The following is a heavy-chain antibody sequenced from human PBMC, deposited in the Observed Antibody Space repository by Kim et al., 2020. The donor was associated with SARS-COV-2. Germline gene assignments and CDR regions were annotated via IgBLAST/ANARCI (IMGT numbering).Heavy chain of an antibody. J-gene: IGHJ6*02. CDR1: GGSFSGYY. CDR2: INHSGST. D-gene: IGHD6-6*01. CDR3: ARGRGSSSRLYYGMDV. V-gene: IGHV4-34*01. Sequence: SETLSLTCAVYGGSFSGYYWSWIRQPPGKGLEWIGEINHSGSTNYNPSLKSRVTISVDTSKNQFSLKLSSVTAADTAVYYCARGRGSSSRLYYGMDVWGQGTTVTVSS.